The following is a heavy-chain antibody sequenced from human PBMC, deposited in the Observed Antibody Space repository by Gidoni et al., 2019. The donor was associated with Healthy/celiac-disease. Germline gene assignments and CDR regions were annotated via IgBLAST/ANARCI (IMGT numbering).Heavy chain of an antibody. Sequence: EVQLVESGGGLVKPGGSLRLSCAASGFTFSNAWMSWVRQAPGKGLEWVGRIKSKTEGGTTDYAAPVKGRFTISRDDSKNTLYLQMNSLKTEDTAVYYCTTDVPPLLWFGELLSSSDYWGQGTLVTVSS. CDR1: GFTFSNAW. D-gene: IGHD3-10*01. CDR3: TTDVPPLLWFGELLSSSDY. J-gene: IGHJ4*02. V-gene: IGHV3-15*01. CDR2: IKSKTEGGTT.